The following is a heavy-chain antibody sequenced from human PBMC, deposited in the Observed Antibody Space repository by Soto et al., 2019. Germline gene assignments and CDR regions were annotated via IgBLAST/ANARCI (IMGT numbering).Heavy chain of an antibody. Sequence: GESLKISCKGSGYSFTSYWISWVRQMPGKGLEWMGRIDPSDSYTNYSQSFQGHVTISADKSISTAYLQWSSLKASDTAMYYCARHSRGGAAAGNKGIDYWGQGTLVTVSS. D-gene: IGHD6-13*01. V-gene: IGHV5-10-1*01. CDR3: ARHSRGGAAAGNKGIDY. CDR2: IDPSDSYT. CDR1: GYSFTSYW. J-gene: IGHJ4*02.